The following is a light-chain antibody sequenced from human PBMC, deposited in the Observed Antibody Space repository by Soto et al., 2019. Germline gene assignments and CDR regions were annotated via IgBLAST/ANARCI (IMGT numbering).Light chain of an antibody. CDR1: QGIRSY. J-gene: IGKJ4*01. CDR2: DAS. V-gene: IGKV1-9*01. CDR3: QQLNSYPLT. Sequence: DIQLTQSPSFLSASVGDRVIITCRASQGIRSYLAWYQQRPGKAPKLLIYDASTLQSVVPLRFSGSGSGTEFTLTIICLQTEDFAAYYCQQLNSYPLTFGGGTKVEIK.